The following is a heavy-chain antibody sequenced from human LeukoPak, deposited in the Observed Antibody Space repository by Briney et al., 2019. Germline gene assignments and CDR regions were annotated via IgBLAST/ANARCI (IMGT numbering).Heavy chain of an antibody. CDR1: GGSISSYY. Sequence: SETLSLTCTVSGGSISSYYWSWIRQPPGKGLEWIGYIYYSGSTNYNPSLKSRVTISVDTSKNQFSLKLSSVTAADTAVYYCARDMGNNDAFDIWGQGTMVTVSS. V-gene: IGHV4-59*01. D-gene: IGHD2/OR15-2a*01. J-gene: IGHJ3*02. CDR3: ARDMGNNDAFDI. CDR2: IYYSGST.